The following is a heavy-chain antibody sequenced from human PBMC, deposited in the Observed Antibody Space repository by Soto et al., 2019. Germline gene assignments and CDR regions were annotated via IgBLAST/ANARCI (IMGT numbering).Heavy chain of an antibody. J-gene: IGHJ3*02. D-gene: IGHD1-26*01. V-gene: IGHV4-4*07. CDR1: GGSISGYY. Sequence: QVQLQESGPGLVKPSETLSLTCTVSGGSISGYYWSWIRQPAGKGLEWIGRIYTSGCTNYNPSLKSRVTMSVDTSKNQFSLKLRSLSAADTAVYYCARAKGGSSLAFDIWGQGTMVTVSS. CDR3: ARAKGGSSLAFDI. CDR2: IYTSGCT.